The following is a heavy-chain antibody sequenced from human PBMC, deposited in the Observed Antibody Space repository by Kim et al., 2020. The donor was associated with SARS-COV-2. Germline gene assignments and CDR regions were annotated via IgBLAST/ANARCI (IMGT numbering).Heavy chain of an antibody. CDR1: GGSISSSSYY. CDR2: IYYSGST. V-gene: IGHV4-39*01. J-gene: IGHJ3*02. CDR3: ARLSSSHYPVAFDI. Sequence: SETLSLTCTVSGGSISSSSYYWGWIRQPPGKGLEWIGSIYYSGSTYYNPSLKSRVTISVDTSKNQFSLKLSSVTAADTAVYYCARLSSSHYPVAFDIWGQGTMVTVSS. D-gene: IGHD2-15*01.